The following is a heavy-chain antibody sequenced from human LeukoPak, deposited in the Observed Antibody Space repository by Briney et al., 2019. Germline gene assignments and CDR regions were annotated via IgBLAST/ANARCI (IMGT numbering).Heavy chain of an antibody. CDR3: ASRRSITIFGVVNYFQH. V-gene: IGHV4-30-2*02. Sequence: SETLSLTCAVSGGSISNGGYSWSWIRQPPGKGLEWIGYIYHSGSTYYNPSLKSRVTISVDRSKNQFSLKLSSVTAADTAVYYCASRRSITIFGVVNYFQHWGQGTLVTVSS. CDR2: IYHSGST. J-gene: IGHJ1*01. CDR1: GGSISNGGYS. D-gene: IGHD3-3*01.